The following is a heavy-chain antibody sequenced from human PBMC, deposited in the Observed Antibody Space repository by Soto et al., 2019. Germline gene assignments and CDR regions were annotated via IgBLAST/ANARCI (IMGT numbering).Heavy chain of an antibody. CDR2: IKSKTDGGTT. V-gene: IGHV3-15*07. D-gene: IGHD3-10*01. J-gene: IGHJ6*02. CDR1: GFTFSNAW. CDR3: TTDFYGSGSGYYYYGMDV. Sequence: PGGSLRLSCAASGFTFSNAWMNWVRQAPGKGLEWVGRIKSKTDGGTTDYAAPVKGRFTISRDDSKNTLYLQMNSLKTEDTAVYYCTTDFYGSGSGYYYYGMDVWGQGTTVTVSS.